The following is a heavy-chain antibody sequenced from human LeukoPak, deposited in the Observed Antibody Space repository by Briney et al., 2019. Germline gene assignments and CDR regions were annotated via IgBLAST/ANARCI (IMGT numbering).Heavy chain of an antibody. CDR3: ARVAGYSSGWYYYYYYYYMDV. D-gene: IGHD6-19*01. CDR2: IYHSGST. CDR1: GYSISSGYY. J-gene: IGHJ6*03. Sequence: SETLSLTCTVSGYSISSGYYWGWIRQPPGKGLEWIGSIYHSGSTYYNPSLKSRVTISVDTSKNQFSLKLSSVTAADTAVYYCARVAGYSSGWYYYYYYYYMDVWGKGTTVTVSS. V-gene: IGHV4-38-2*02.